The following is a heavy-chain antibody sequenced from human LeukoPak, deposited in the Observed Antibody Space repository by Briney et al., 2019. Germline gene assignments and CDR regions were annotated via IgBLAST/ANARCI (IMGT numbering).Heavy chain of an antibody. CDR1: GYTFTSYD. V-gene: IGHV1-8*01. D-gene: IGHD3-10*01. Sequence: ASVKVSCKASGYTFTSYDINWVRQATGQGLEWMGWMNPNSGNTGYAQKFQGRVTMTRNTSISTAYMELSSLRSEDTAVYYCARAPTMARGGLMDNWFDPWGQGTLVTVSS. CDR2: MNPNSGNT. CDR3: ARAPTMARGGLMDNWFDP. J-gene: IGHJ5*02.